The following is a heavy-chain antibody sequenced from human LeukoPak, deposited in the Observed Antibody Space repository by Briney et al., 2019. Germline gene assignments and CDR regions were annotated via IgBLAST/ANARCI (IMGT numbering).Heavy chain of an antibody. CDR1: GFTLGSYW. J-gene: IGHJ5*02. V-gene: IGHV3-74*01. CDR3: ARDWRTSSLPLSSSSFYFDL. D-gene: IGHD6-6*01. CDR2: INPDGGTT. Sequence: GGSLRLSCAASGFTLGSYWMHWVRQVPGKGLVWVSRINPDGGTTTYADSVKGRFTISRDNAKNTLYLQMNNLSAEDTGIYYCARDWRTSSLPLSSSSFYFDLWGQGTLVTVSS.